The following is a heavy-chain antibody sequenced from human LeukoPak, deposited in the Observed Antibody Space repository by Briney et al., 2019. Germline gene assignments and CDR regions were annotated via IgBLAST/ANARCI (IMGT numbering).Heavy chain of an antibody. CDR1: GGSISNYY. J-gene: IGHJ5*02. D-gene: IGHD2-21*02. CDR3: ATVTDPRYNYFDP. Sequence: PSETLSLTCTVSGGSISNYYWSWIRQPAGKGLEWIGRISTSGSTNYNPPLKSRVTMSVDTSKNQFSLKLTSVTAADTAVYYCATVTDPRYNYFDPWGQGTLVTVSS. CDR2: ISTSGST. V-gene: IGHV4-4*07.